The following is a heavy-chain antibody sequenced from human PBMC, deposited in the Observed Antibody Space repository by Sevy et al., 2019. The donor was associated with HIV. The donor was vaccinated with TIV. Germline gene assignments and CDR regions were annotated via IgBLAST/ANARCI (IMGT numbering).Heavy chain of an antibody. Sequence: GESLKISCTASGFTFGDYAMSWVRQAPGKGREWVGFIRSKAYGGTTEYAASVKGRFTISRDDSKSIAYLQMNSLKTEDTAVYYFTRVLWGYCSSTSCYNYYYYYYMDVWGKGTTVTVSS. D-gene: IGHD2-2*02. CDR2: IRSKAYGGTT. V-gene: IGHV3-49*04. CDR3: TRVLWGYCSSTSCYNYYYYYYMDV. CDR1: GFTFGDYA. J-gene: IGHJ6*03.